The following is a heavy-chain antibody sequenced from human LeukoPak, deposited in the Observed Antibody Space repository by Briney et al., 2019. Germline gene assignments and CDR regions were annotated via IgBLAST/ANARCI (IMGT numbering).Heavy chain of an antibody. CDR1: GGSISSSNW. D-gene: IGHD3-10*01. V-gene: IGHV4-4*02. J-gene: IGHJ4*02. Sequence: SGTLSLTCAVSGGSISSSNWWSWVRQPPGKGLEWIGEIYHSGSTNYNPSLKSRVTISVDKSKNQFSLKLSSVTAADTAVYYCARTTMSYYGSGFDYWGQGTLVTVSS. CDR3: ARTTMSYYGSGFDY. CDR2: IYHSGST.